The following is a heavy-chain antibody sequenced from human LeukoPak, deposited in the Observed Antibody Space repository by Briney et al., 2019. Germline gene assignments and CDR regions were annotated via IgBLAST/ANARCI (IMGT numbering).Heavy chain of an antibody. D-gene: IGHD5-12*01. J-gene: IGHJ4*02. V-gene: IGHV4-30-4*08. Sequence: SQTLSLTCTVSGGSISSGDYYWSWIRQPPGKGLEWIGYIYYSGITYYNPSLKSRVTISADTSKNQFSLKLSSVTAADTAVYYCARAPGYKADFTVDYWGQGTLVTVSS. CDR2: IYYSGIT. CDR3: ARAPGYKADFTVDY. CDR1: GGSISSGDYY.